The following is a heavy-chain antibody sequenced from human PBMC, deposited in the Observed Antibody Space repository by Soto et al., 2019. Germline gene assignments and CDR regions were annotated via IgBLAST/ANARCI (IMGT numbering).Heavy chain of an antibody. J-gene: IGHJ4*02. D-gene: IGHD2-21*02. CDR1: GFTFSDYY. V-gene: IGHV3-11*01. Sequence: GSLRLSCAACGFTFSDYYMSWIRQAPGKGLEWVSYISSSGSTIYYADSVKGRFTISRDNAKNSLYLQMNSLRAEDTAVYYCARVPYCGGDCQLSPSFDYWGQGTLVTVSS. CDR2: ISSSGSTI. CDR3: ARVPYCGGDCQLSPSFDY.